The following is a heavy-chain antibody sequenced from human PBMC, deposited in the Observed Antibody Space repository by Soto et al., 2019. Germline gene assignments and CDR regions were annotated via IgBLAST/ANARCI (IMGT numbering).Heavy chain of an antibody. J-gene: IGHJ4*02. CDR1: GFTFSSYA. V-gene: IGHV3-21*01. D-gene: IGHD3-9*01. Sequence: GGSLRLSCAASGFTFSSYAMSWVRQAPGKGLEWVSAISGSSYIYYADSVRGRFTISRDNAKSSLFLQMNSLRAEDTAVYYCASSPSDILTGYYPYYFDYWGQGTLVTVSS. CDR2: ISGSSYI. CDR3: ASSPSDILTGYYPYYFDY.